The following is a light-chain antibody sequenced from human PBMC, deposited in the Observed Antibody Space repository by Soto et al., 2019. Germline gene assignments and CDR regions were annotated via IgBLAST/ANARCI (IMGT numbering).Light chain of an antibody. J-gene: IGKJ2*03. CDR2: RAS. CDR3: QQYNSQSLYS. Sequence: DVQLTQSPTALSASVGDRVTITCRASQSVSVWLAWYQQKPGKAPKLLIYRASTLQTGIPSRFSGSGSGTEFGLTISSLQPDDFATYYCQQYNSQSLYSFGQGTKLEIK. V-gene: IGKV1-5*03. CDR1: QSVSVW.